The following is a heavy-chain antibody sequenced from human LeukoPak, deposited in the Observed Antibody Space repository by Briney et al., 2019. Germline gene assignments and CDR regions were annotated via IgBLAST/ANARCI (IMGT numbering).Heavy chain of an antibody. CDR3: ARSSHTHYYYYYMDV. Sequence: ASVKVSCKASGDTFNIYAISWVRQAPGQGLEWMGGIIPIFGAANYAQTFQGRVTITADESTSTAFMELSNLRSEDTAVYYCARSSHTHYYYYYMDVWGKGTTVTVSS. J-gene: IGHJ6*03. CDR1: GDTFNIYA. V-gene: IGHV1-69*13. CDR2: IIPIFGAA. D-gene: IGHD6-13*01.